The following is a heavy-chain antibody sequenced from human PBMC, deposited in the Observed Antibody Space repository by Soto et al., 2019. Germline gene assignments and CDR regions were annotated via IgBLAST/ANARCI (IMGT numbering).Heavy chain of an antibody. CDR2: ISGSGGST. CDR1: GFTFSSYA. J-gene: IGHJ4*02. V-gene: IGHV3-23*01. CDR3: AKVFEWAHRHRSNIDY. D-gene: IGHD3-3*01. Sequence: GGSLRLSCAASGFTFSSYAMSWVRQAPGKGLEWVSAISGSGGSTYYADSVKGWFTISRDNSKNTLYLQMNSLRAEDTAVYYCAKVFEWAHRHRSNIDYWGQGTLVTVFS.